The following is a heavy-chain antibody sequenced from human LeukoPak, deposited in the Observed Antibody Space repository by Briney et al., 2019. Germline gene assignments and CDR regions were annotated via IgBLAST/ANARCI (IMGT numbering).Heavy chain of an antibody. CDR3: ARDVGGYSYGYNWFDP. CDR2: IYHSGST. V-gene: IGHV4-30-2*01. J-gene: IGHJ5*02. CDR1: GVSISSGGYS. D-gene: IGHD5-18*01. Sequence: SQTLSLTCAVSGVSISSGGYSWSWIRQPPGKGLEWIGYIYHSGSTYYNPSLKSRVTISVDRSKNQFSLKLSFVTAADTAVYYCARDVGGYSYGYNWFDPWGQGTLVTVSS.